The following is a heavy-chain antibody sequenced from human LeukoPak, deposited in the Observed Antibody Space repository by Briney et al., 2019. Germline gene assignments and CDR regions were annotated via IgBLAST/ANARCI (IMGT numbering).Heavy chain of an antibody. CDR1: GFAFSSHG. CDR2: ISDSGGST. Sequence: QTGGSLRLSCAASGFAFSSHGMSWVRQAPGKGLEWVSGISDSGGSTSYADSVKGRFTISRDNSKNTLYLQMNNLRAEDTAVYYCAKDFPVRALGPNRHFGYWGQGTLVTVSS. CDR3: AKDFPVRALGPNRHFGY. J-gene: IGHJ4*02. V-gene: IGHV3-23*01. D-gene: IGHD1-26*01.